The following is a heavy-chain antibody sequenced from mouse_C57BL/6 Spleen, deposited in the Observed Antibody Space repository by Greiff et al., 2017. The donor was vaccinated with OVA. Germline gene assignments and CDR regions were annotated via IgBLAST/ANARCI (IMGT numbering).Heavy chain of an antibody. V-gene: IGHV5-4*01. J-gene: IGHJ2*01. CDR2: ISDGGSYT. D-gene: IGHD1-1*01. CDR1: GFTFSSYA. Sequence: VQLKESGGGLVKPGGSLKLSCAASGFTFSSYAMSWVRQTPEKRLEWVATISDGGSYTYYPDNVKGRFTISRDNAKNNLYLQMSHLKSEDTAMYYCARDEGVGFHFDYWGQGTTLTVSS. CDR3: ARDEGVGFHFDY.